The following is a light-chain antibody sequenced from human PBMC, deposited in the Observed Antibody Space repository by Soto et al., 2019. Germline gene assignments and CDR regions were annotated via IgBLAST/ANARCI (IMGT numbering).Light chain of an antibody. CDR3: QLKNT. CDR2: GAS. V-gene: IGKV3-15*01. Sequence: EIVMTQSPATLSVSPGERATLSCRASQSVSSNLAWYQQKPGQAPRLLIYGASTRATSIPARFSGSGSGTEFTLTISSLQSEDFAVYYCQLKNTFGQGTKLEIK. J-gene: IGKJ2*01. CDR1: QSVSSN.